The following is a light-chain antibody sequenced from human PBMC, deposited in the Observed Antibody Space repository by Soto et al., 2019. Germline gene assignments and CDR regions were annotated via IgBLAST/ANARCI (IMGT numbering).Light chain of an antibody. CDR1: QSISSD. CDR3: QQYNSWPPYT. CDR2: GAS. Sequence: EIVMTQSPATLSVSPGERATLSCRASQSISSDLAWYQQKPGQAPRLFIYGASTRATGIPARFSGSGSGTEFTLTISSRQSEDFAVYYCQQYNSWPPYTFGQGTKLEIK. V-gene: IGKV3-15*01. J-gene: IGKJ2*01.